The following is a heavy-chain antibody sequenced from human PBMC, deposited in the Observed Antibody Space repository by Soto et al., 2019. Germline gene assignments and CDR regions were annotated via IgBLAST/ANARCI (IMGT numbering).Heavy chain of an antibody. CDR2: IYYSGST. V-gene: IGHV4-31*03. D-gene: IGHD2-15*01. J-gene: IGHJ5*02. Sequence: PSGTLSLTCTVSGGSISSGVYYWSWIRQHPGKGLEWIGYIYYSGSTYYNPSLKSRVTISVDTSKNQFSLKLSSVTAADTAVYYCARAVEENWFDPWGQGTLVTVSS. CDR3: ARAVEENWFDP. CDR1: GGSISSGVYY.